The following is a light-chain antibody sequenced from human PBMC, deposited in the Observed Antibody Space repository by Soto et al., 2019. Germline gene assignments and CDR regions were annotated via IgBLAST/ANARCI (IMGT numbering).Light chain of an antibody. V-gene: IGKV3-20*01. CDR2: GAS. J-gene: IGKJ1*01. CDR1: EGVASNY. CDR3: HQYGRSPWT. Sequence: EIVLTQSPGPLSLSPGQRATLSCRAGEGVASNYLAWYQHKPGQSPRLLLFGASNRATGIPDRFSGSGSGADFTLTISRVEPEDFAVYYCHQYGRSPWTLGQGTKVDIK.